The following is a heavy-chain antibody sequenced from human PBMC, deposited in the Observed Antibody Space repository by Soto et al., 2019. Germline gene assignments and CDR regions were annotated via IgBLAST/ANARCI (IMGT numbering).Heavy chain of an antibody. V-gene: IGHV3-21*01. CDR3: ARDTTRFSYYYGTDV. D-gene: IGHD2-2*01. J-gene: IGHJ6*02. CDR1: GFTFSSYS. CDR2: ISSSSSYI. Sequence: EVQLVESGGGLVKPGGSLRLSCAASGFTFSSYSMNWVRQAPGKGLEWVSSISSSSSYIYYADSVKGRFTISRDNAKNSLYLQMNSLRAEDTAVYYCARDTTRFSYYYGTDVWGQGTTVTVSS.